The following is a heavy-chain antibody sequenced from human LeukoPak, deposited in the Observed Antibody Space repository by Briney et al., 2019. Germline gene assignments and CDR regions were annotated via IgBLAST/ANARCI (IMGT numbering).Heavy chain of an antibody. Sequence: SETLSLTCTVSGGSIRSSSYYWGWIRQPPGKGLEWIGNIFYSGSTYYNPSLKSRVTISVDTSKNQFSLKLSSVTAADTAVYYCARVQSPSSGWYWAGVFDYWGQGTLVTVSS. CDR2: IFYSGST. CDR1: GGSIRSSSYY. D-gene: IGHD6-19*01. V-gene: IGHV4-39*07. CDR3: ARVQSPSSGWYWAGVFDY. J-gene: IGHJ4*02.